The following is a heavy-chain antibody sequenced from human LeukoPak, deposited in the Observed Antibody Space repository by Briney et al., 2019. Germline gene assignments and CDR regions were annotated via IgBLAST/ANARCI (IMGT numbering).Heavy chain of an antibody. D-gene: IGHD5-18*01. CDR3: GKTTVGYSSGQKPAWPVDY. V-gene: IGHV3-23*01. CDR2: IFGSGGSP. CDR1: GFTFGSDA. J-gene: IGHJ4*02. Sequence: GGSLRLSCEASGFTFGSDAMYWVRQAPGKGLEWVAGIFGSGGSPHYADPVKGRFTISRDNSRNTVYLQINSLRAEDTAVYYCGKTTVGYSSGQKPAWPVDYWVQGTLVSVSS.